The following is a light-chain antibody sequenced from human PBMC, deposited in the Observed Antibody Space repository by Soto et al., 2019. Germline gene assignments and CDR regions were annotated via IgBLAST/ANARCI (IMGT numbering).Light chain of an antibody. Sequence: IVRTQYPSTVSLAAGERAPLSCRARQSVGRSLAWYQQKPGQAPRLLMYGTSARATGIPATFSGSGSGTEFTLTINSLQAEDFATYYCQQTRSYPSTSAGGAKVDI. J-gene: IGKJ4*01. CDR3: QQTRSYPST. V-gene: IGKV3-15*01. CDR2: GTS. CDR1: QSVGRS.